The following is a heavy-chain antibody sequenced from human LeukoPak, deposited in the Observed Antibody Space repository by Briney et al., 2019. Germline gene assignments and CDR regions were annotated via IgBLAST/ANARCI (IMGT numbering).Heavy chain of an antibody. CDR3: ARIPLDGYSYGVNYYYGMDV. J-gene: IGHJ6*02. Sequence: ASVKVSCKASGYTFISYYMHWVRQAPGQGLEWMGIINPSGGSTSYAQKFQGRVTMTRDTSTSTVYMELSSLRSEDTAVYYCARIPLDGYSYGVNYYYGMDVWGQGTTVTVSS. CDR2: INPSGGST. D-gene: IGHD5-18*01. V-gene: IGHV1-46*01. CDR1: GYTFISYY.